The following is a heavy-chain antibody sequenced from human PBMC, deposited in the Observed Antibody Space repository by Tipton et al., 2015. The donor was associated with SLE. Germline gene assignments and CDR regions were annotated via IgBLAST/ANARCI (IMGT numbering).Heavy chain of an antibody. V-gene: IGHV4-31*03. D-gene: IGHD2-21*01. Sequence: TLSPTCTVSGDSISNVGYYWSWIRQHPGKGLEWIGCIYYSGSTDYYDPSLESRVSISIDTSKNEFSLKLSSVTAADTAVYYCAREGDSSANFYYYGVTVWGQGPTVTVSS. CDR1: GDSISNVGYY. CDR3: AREGDSSANFYYYGVTV. CDR2: IYYSGSTD. J-gene: IGHJ6*02.